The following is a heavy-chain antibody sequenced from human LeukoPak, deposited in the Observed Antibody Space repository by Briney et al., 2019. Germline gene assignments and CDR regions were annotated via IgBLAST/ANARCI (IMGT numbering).Heavy chain of an antibody. J-gene: IGHJ3*02. Sequence: AGGSLRLSCAASGFTFDDYAMHWVRQAPGKGLEWVSGIGWNSGSIGYADSVKGRFTISRDNAKNSLYLQMNSLRAEDTALYYCAKDKGIQLWSPRGAFDIWGQGTMVTVSS. CDR3: AKDKGIQLWSPRGAFDI. V-gene: IGHV3-9*01. D-gene: IGHD5-18*01. CDR2: IGWNSGSI. CDR1: GFTFDDYA.